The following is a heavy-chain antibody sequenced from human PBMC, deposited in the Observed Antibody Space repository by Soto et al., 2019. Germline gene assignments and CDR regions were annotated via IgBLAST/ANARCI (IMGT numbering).Heavy chain of an antibody. CDR3: AAGYSSGWYTSGLNYFDY. CDR1: GFTFTSSA. D-gene: IGHD6-19*01. J-gene: IGHJ4*02. Sequence: ASVKVSCKASGFTFTSSAVQWVRQARGQRLEWIGWIVVGSGNTNYAQKFQERVTITRDMSTSTAYMELSSLRSEDTAVYYCAAGYSSGWYTSGLNYFDYWGQGTLVTVSS. V-gene: IGHV1-58*01. CDR2: IVVGSGNT.